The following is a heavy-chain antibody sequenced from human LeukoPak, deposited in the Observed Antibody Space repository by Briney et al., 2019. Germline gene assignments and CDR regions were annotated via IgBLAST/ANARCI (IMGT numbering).Heavy chain of an antibody. V-gene: IGHV4-31*03. CDR2: IYYSGST. Sequence: PSETLSLTCTVSGGSISSGGYYWSWIRQHPGKGLEWIGYIYYSGSTYYNPSLKSRVTISVDTSKNQFSLKLTSVTAADTAVYYCARRYRGDSSNWDWFDPWGQGTLVTVSS. CDR3: ARRYRGDSSNWDWFDP. J-gene: IGHJ5*02. D-gene: IGHD3-22*01. CDR1: GGSISSGGYY.